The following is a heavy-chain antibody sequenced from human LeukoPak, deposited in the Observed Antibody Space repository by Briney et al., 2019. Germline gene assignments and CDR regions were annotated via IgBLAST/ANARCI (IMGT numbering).Heavy chain of an antibody. Sequence: PGGSLRLSCAASGFTFSNYWMSWVRQTPGKGLEWVANIKQDGSEKYYVDSVKGRFTISRDNAKNSLYLQMNSLRAEDTAVYYCARGSVGYSKNWGQGTLVTVSS. J-gene: IGHJ4*02. D-gene: IGHD1-26*01. CDR3: ARGSVGYSKN. CDR1: GFTFSNYW. V-gene: IGHV3-7*01. CDR2: IKQDGSEK.